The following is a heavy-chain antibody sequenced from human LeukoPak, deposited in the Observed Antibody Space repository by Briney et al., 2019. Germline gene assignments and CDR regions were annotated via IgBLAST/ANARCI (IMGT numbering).Heavy chain of an antibody. V-gene: IGHV3-30*09. CDR1: GFTFSNFA. D-gene: IGHD6-19*01. J-gene: IGHJ4*02. CDR2: ISYDGSIK. Sequence: GRSLRLSCGASGFTFSNFAMNWVRQAPGKGLEWVAFISYDGSIKSYADSVKGRFAVSRDNSKNTLYLQMNSLRPEDTAFYYCAKSYDNGWYVCDYWGQGTLVTVSS. CDR3: AKSYDNGWYVCDY.